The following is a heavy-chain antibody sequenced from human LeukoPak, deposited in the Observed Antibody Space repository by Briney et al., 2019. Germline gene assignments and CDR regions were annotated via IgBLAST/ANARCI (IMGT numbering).Heavy chain of an antibody. Sequence: GGSLRLSCAASGFTFSSFSMNWVRQAPGKGLEWVSSISSRSSYIYYADSVKGRFTISRDNAKNSLYLQMNSLRAEDTAVYYCTRDIGGRSAYWGQGALVTVSS. J-gene: IGHJ4*02. CDR1: GFTFSSFS. CDR2: ISSRSSYI. CDR3: TRDIGGRSAY. D-gene: IGHD3-16*01. V-gene: IGHV3-21*01.